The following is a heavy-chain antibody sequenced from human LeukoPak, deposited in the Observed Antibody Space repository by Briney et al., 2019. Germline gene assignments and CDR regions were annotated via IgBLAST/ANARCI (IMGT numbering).Heavy chain of an antibody. CDR1: GYTFTGYY. J-gene: IGHJ4*02. V-gene: IGHV1-18*04. CDR3: ARDKLVYGDNENGKFDY. Sequence: ASVKVSCKASGYTFTGYYMHWVRQAPGQGLEWMGWISPYNGNTNYGQKFQGRVTMTTDTSTSTAYMELRSLRSDDTALYFCARDKLVYGDNENGKFDYWGQGTLVTVSS. CDR2: ISPYNGNT. D-gene: IGHD4-17*01.